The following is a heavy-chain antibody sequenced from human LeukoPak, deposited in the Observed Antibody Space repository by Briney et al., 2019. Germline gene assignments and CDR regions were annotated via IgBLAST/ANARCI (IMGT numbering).Heavy chain of an antibody. J-gene: IGHJ5*02. V-gene: IGHV4-38-2*02. D-gene: IGHD2-2*01. CDR2: IYHSGSA. CDR3: ARDPRWLTPDCTSTSCYENYFDP. Sequence: SETLSLTCGVSGYSVSSGYQWAWIRQSPGKGLEWIGSIYHSGSAHYNPSLKSRVTISVETSKNQFSLNMYSVTAADTAVYYCARDPRWLTPDCTSTSCYENYFDPWGQGTLVTVSS. CDR1: GYSVSSGYQ.